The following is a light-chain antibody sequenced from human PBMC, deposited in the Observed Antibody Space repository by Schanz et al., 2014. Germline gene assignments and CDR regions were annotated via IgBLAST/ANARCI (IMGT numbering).Light chain of an antibody. CDR1: TSDVGGYNY. CDR2: DVS. CDR3: CSYGGSYVWV. V-gene: IGLV2-11*01. Sequence: QSALTQPRSVSGSPGQSVTLSCTGTTSDVGGYNYVSWYQQHPDKAPKLMIYDVSKRPSGVPDRFSGSKSDNTASLTISGLQAEDEADYYCCSYGGSYVWVFGGGTKLTVL. J-gene: IGLJ3*02.